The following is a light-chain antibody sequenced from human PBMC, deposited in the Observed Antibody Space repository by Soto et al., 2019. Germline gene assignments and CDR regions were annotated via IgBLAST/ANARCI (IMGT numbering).Light chain of an antibody. CDR1: QSVSSSY. V-gene: IGKV3-20*01. Sequence: EIVLTQSPGTLSLSPGERATLSCRASQSVSSSYLAWYQQKPGQAPRVLIHGASSRATGIPDRFSGSGSGXDFTLTISXLXXXXXXXYXCXQYGNPPPNAFGQGTKVEIK. CDR3: XQYGNPPPNA. J-gene: IGKJ2*01. CDR2: GAS.